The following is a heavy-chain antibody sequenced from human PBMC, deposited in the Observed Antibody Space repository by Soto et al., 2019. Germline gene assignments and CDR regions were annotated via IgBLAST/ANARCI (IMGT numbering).Heavy chain of an antibody. CDR3: ARDRNAAGSDY. CDR1: GFTFSDFY. Sequence: GGSLRLSCAASGFTFSDFYMSWIRQAPGKGLEWISYISSGSTNIFYADSVKGRFTVSRDNAKNSVYLQMDSLRAEDTAVYYCARDRNAAGSDYWGQGTLVIVSS. D-gene: IGHD1-1*01. V-gene: IGHV3-11*01. CDR2: ISSGSTNI. J-gene: IGHJ4*02.